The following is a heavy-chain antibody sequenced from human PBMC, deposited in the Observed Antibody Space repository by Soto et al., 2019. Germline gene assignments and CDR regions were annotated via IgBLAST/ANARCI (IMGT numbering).Heavy chain of an antibody. J-gene: IGHJ4*02. V-gene: IGHV1-3*01. CDR2: INAGNGNT. Sequence: QVQLVQSGAEVKKPGASVKVSCKASGYTFSSYAMHWVRQAPGQRLEWMGWINAGNGNTKYSQKSQGRVTITRDTSASTAYMELSSLRSEDTAVYYCARAPSWYIFDYWGQGTLVTVSS. D-gene: IGHD6-13*01. CDR3: ARAPSWYIFDY. CDR1: GYTFSSYA.